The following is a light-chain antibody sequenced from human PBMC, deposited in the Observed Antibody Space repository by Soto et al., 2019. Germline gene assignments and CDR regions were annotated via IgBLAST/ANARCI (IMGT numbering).Light chain of an antibody. CDR1: QSVSSSY. Sequence: IVLTQSPGTLSLSPGERATLSCRASQSVSSSYLAWYQQKPGQAPRLLIYGASSRATGIPDRFSGSGSGTHFTLTISRLEPEDFAVYYCQQYDDSSITFGQGTRLEIK. J-gene: IGKJ5*01. CDR3: QQYDDSSIT. V-gene: IGKV3-20*01. CDR2: GAS.